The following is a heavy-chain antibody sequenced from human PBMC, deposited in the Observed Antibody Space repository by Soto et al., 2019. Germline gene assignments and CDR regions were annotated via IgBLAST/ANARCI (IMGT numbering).Heavy chain of an antibody. J-gene: IGHJ4*02. CDR2: IYPGDSDT. Sequence: GESLRISCKGSGYSFTTYWIAGVRQMPGKGLEWMGIIYPGDSDTRYSPSFQGQVTISADKSTSTAYLQWSSLKASDTAMYYCARHTDPTTGPGYWGQGTLVTVSS. D-gene: IGHD4-17*01. CDR1: GYSFTTYW. CDR3: ARHTDPTTGPGY. V-gene: IGHV5-51*01.